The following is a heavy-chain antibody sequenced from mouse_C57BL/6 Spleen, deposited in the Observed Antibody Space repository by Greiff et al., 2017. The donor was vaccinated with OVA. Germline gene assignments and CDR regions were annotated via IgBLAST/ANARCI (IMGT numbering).Heavy chain of an antibody. D-gene: IGHD1-1*01. J-gene: IGHJ1*03. V-gene: IGHV1-15*01. CDR3: TTATSPYYYGTNGYFDV. CDR2: IDPETGGS. CDR1: GYTFTDYE. Sequence: VQLQESGAELVRPGASVTLSCKASGYTFTDYEMHWVKQTPVHGLEWIGAIDPETGGSAYNQKFKGKAILTADKSSSTAYMELSSLTSEDTAVYYCTTATSPYYYGTNGYFDVWGTGTTVTVA.